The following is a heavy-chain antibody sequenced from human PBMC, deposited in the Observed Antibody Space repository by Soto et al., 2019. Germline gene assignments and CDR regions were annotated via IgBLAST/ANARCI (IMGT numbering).Heavy chain of an antibody. CDR3: ARDGGRHYGGIDY. D-gene: IGHD1-26*01. V-gene: IGHV1-69*01. CDR1: GGTFSSYS. CDR2: IIPIFGTA. Sequence: QVQLVQSGAEVKKPGSSVKVSCKASGGTFSSYSINWVRQAPGQGLEWMGEIIPIFGTAYYAQKFQGRVTIPADESTSTAEMELSSLRSEDGAVYYWARDGGRHYGGIDYWGQGPLVTVSS. J-gene: IGHJ4*02.